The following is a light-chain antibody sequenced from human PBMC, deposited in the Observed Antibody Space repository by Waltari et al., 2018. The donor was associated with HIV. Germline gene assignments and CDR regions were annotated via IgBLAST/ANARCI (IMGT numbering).Light chain of an antibody. CDR1: QGISRW. V-gene: IGKV1-12*01. CDR3: QQANSFPLT. J-gene: IGKJ4*01. Sequence: DIQMTQSPSSVSASVGDTVTSTCRASQGISRWLAWYQQKPGKAPKLLIYAASTLQSGVPSSFSGTGSGTDFTLTISSLQPEDFATYYCQQANSFPLTFGGGTKVEIK. CDR2: AAS.